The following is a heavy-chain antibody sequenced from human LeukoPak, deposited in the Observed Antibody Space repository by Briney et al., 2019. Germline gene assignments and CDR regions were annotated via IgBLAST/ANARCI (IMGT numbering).Heavy chain of an antibody. CDR3: GRNDGLGYSYGYVAFDI. CDR1: GGSISSYY. D-gene: IGHD5-18*01. J-gene: IGHJ3*02. CDR2: IYTSGST. V-gene: IGHV4-4*07. Sequence: SETLSLTSTVSGGSISSYYWSWLRQPAGKGLEWIGRIYTSGSTNYNPSLKSRATMSVDTSKNQFSLKLSSVTAAATAVYYCGRNDGLGYSYGYVAFDIWGQGTMVTVSS.